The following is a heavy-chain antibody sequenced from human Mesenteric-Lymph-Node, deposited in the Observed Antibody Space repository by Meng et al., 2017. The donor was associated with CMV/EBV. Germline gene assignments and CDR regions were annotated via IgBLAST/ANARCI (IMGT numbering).Heavy chain of an antibody. Sequence: GESLKISCAASGFVFSSHWMHWVRQAPGKGLVWVSRINGDGSNINYAESVKGRFTVSRDNAKNTLYLQMNSLRAEDTALYYCVRRYPGNGMDVWGQGTTVTVSS. CDR1: GFVFSSHW. D-gene: IGHD1-14*01. V-gene: IGHV3-74*01. J-gene: IGHJ6*02. CDR2: INGDGSNI. CDR3: VRRYPGNGMDV.